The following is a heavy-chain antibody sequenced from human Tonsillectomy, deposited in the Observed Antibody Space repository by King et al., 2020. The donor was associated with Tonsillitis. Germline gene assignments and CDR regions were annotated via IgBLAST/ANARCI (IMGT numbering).Heavy chain of an antibody. J-gene: IGHJ4*02. D-gene: IGHD3-10*01. V-gene: IGHV4-59*08. CDR2: IYYSGST. Sequence: QLQESGPGLVKPSETLSLICTVSGGSITNYYWSWIRQPPGTGLEWIGYIYYSGSTNYNPSLKSRVTITVDTSKNQFSLKLSSVTAADTGGYYCARRGITMVRGVLEDYFDYWGQGTLVTVSS. CDR3: ARRGITMVRGVLEDYFDY. CDR1: GGSITNYY.